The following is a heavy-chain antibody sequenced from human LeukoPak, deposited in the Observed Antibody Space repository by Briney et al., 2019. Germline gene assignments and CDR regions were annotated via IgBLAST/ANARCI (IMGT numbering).Heavy chain of an antibody. CDR2: IKADGSGT. V-gene: IGHV3-43*02. D-gene: IGHD2/OR15-2a*01. CDR3: ATWAFYHNLDV. CDR1: GFTIGPYA. Sequence: GGSLRLSCAASGFTIGPYAMYWVRQGPGRGLEWVSVIKADGSGTFYADSVKGRFTTSRDNSKNSLYLQMNSLTSEDTALYYCATWAFYHNLDVWGQGTTVIVSS. J-gene: IGHJ6*02.